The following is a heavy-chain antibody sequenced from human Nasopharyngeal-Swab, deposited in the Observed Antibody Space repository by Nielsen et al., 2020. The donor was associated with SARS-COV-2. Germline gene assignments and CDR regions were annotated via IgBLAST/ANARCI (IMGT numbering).Heavy chain of an antibody. CDR3: AKDTRRSSGWYGGGYYYYYMDV. D-gene: IGHD6-19*01. Sequence: SLKISCAASGFTFDAYAMHWVRHAPGKGPEWVSGISWNSGSIGYADSVKGRFTISRDNAKNSLYLQMNSLRAEDTALYYCAKDTRRSSGWYGGGYYYYYMDVWGKGTTVTVSS. CDR1: GFTFDAYA. J-gene: IGHJ6*03. V-gene: IGHV3-9*01. CDR2: ISWNSGSI.